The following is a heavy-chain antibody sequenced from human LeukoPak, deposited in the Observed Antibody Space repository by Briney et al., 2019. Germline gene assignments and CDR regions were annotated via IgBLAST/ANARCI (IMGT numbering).Heavy chain of an antibody. CDR2: IYTSGST. Sequence: PSETLSLTCTVSGGSISSYYWSWIRQPARKGLEWIGRIYTSGSTNYNPSLKSRVTMSVDTSKNQFSLKLSSVTAADTAVYYCAREYCSGGSCYFDYWGQGTLVTVSS. V-gene: IGHV4-4*07. CDR1: GGSISSYY. J-gene: IGHJ4*02. D-gene: IGHD2-15*01. CDR3: AREYCSGGSCYFDY.